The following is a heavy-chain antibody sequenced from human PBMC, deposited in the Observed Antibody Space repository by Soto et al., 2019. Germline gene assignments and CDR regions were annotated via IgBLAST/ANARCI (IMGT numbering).Heavy chain of an antibody. V-gene: IGHV3-33*01. CDR1: GFTFSSYG. Sequence: QVQLVESGGGVVQPGRSLRLSCAASGFTFSSYGMHWVRQAPGKGLEWVAVIWFDGSNKFYADSVKGRFTISRDNSKNTVSLQMNPLRDEDSAAYYCATTGPYWGQGTLVTVSS. J-gene: IGHJ4*02. CDR2: IWFDGSNK. CDR3: ATTGPY.